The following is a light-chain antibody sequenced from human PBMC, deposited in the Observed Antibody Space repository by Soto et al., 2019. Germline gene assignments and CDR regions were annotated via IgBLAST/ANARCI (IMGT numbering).Light chain of an antibody. CDR1: SSDVGGYNY. CDR2: EVT. V-gene: IGLV2-14*01. CDR3: SSYTAINTVT. Sequence: QSALTQPASVSGSPGQSITISCTGTSSDVGGYNYVSWYQQHPGKGPKLMIYEVTNRPSGVSFRFSGSKPGNTASLTISGLQAEDEADYYCSSYTAINTVTFGGGTKVTVL. J-gene: IGLJ2*01.